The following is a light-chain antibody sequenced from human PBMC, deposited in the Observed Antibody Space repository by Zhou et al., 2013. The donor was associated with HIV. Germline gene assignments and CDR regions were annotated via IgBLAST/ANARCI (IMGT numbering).Light chain of an antibody. CDR3: QQYKGT. Sequence: DIQMTQSPSSLSASVGDRVTITCQASQDISKYLNWYQQKPGKAPKLLIYDASNLETGVPSRFSGSGSGTEFTLTISSLQPDDFATYYCQQYKGTFGQGTKVEIK. J-gene: IGKJ1*01. CDR1: QDISKY. V-gene: IGKV1-33*01. CDR2: DAS.